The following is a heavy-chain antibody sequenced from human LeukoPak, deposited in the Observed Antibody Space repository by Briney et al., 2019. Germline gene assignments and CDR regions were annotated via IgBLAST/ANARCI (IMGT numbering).Heavy chain of an antibody. CDR2: ISTDGSST. D-gene: IGHD1-26*01. CDR1: GFTFSSYW. J-gene: IGHJ4*02. V-gene: IGHV3-74*01. Sequence: GGSLRLSCAASGFTFSSYWMHWVRQAPGRGLVWVSLISTDGSSTRYADSVKGRFTISRDNAKNTLYVQMNSLRAEDTAVYYCARGGSGSSYLVHIWGQGTLVTVSS. CDR3: ARGGSGSSYLVHI.